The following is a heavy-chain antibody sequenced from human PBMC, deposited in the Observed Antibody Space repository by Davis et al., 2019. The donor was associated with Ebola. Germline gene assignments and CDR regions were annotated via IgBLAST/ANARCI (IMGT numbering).Heavy chain of an antibody. CDR1: GYTFTSYD. V-gene: IGHV1-8*01. Sequence: GESLKVSCKASGYTFTSYDINWVRQATGQGPEWMGWMNPNSNNTGYAQKFQGRVTMTRNTSISTAYMELSSLRSEDTAVYYCARGAQQPGAADYWGQGTLVTVSS. CDR2: MNPNSNNT. J-gene: IGHJ4*02. CDR3: ARGAQQPGAADY. D-gene: IGHD6-13*01.